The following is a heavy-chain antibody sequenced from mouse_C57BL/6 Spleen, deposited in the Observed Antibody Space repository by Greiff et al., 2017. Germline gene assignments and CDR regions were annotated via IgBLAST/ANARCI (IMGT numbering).Heavy chain of an antibody. D-gene: IGHD1-1*01. CDR2: ISSGSSTI. V-gene: IGHV5-17*01. J-gene: IGHJ1*03. Sequence: EVKLVESGGGLVKPGGSLKLSCAASGFTFSDYGMHWVRQAPEKGLEWVAYISSGSSTIYYADTVKGRFTISRDNAKNTLFLQMTSLRSEDTAMYYCARRDYGSSHWYFDVWGTGTTVTVSS. CDR1: GFTFSDYG. CDR3: ARRDYGSSHWYFDV.